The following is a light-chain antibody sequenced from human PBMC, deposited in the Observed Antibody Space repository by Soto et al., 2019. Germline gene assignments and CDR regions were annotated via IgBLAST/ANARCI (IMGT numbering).Light chain of an antibody. CDR2: KAS. CDR3: QQYNTYPWT. V-gene: IGKV1-5*03. J-gene: IGKJ1*01. CDR1: QSISSW. Sequence: DIQMTQAPSTLSASVGDRVTITCRASQSISSWLAWYQQKPGKAPKLLIYKASSLQSGVPSRFSGSGSGTEFTLTISSLQPDDFATYYCQQYNTYPWTFGQGTHVEIK.